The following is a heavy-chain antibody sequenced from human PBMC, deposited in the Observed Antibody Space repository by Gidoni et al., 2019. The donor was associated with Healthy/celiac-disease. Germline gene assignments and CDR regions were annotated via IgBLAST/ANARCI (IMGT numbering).Heavy chain of an antibody. CDR1: GGSIRSSSSY. J-gene: IGHJ4*02. D-gene: IGHD6-25*01. CDR3: ARHLKSIAAPRGYFDY. V-gene: IGHV4-39*01. Sequence: QLQLQESGPGLVKPSATLSLTCTVSGGSIRSSSSYWGLIRQPPGKGLEWLGSIYYSGSTYYNPARKSRVTISVDTSKNKFSLKLSSVTAADTAVYYCARHLKSIAAPRGYFDYWGQGTLVTVSS. CDR2: IYYSGST.